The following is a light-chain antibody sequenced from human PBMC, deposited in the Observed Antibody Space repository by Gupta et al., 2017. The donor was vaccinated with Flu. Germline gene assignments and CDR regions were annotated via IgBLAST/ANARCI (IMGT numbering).Light chain of an antibody. CDR1: SSKIVSNL. V-gene: IGLV1-47*01. Sequence: TVTISCAGTSSKIVSNLVDWYHQIPGPAPNLLLFRDSRRPSGVPDRFSGSRSGTSASLAISGLHSEDEAHYYCATWDDCRSGPLFGGGTKLTVL. CDR2: RDS. CDR3: ATWDDCRSGPL. J-gene: IGLJ2*01.